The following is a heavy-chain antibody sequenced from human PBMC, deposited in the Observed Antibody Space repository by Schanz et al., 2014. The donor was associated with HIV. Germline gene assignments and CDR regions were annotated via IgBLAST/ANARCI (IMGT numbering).Heavy chain of an antibody. V-gene: IGHV1-69*06. D-gene: IGHD6-19*01. CDR3: ASGRRSGIGWRMDV. CDR1: GGTFISYA. Sequence: QVQLVQSGAEVKKPGSSVRVSCKASGGTFISYAVSWVRQAPGQGLEWMGGIIPNFDTPKYAQKFQGRLTITADKSTSTVSLELSSLRFEDTAVYYCASGRRSGIGWRMDVWGQGTTVSVSS. J-gene: IGHJ6*02. CDR2: IIPNFDTP.